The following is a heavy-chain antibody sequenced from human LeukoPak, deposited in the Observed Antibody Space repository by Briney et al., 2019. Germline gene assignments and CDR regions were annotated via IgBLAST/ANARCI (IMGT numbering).Heavy chain of an antibody. J-gene: IGHJ6*02. Sequence: PGRSLRLSCAASGFIFSSYAMHWVRQAPGKGLEWVAVISYDGSNKYYADSVKGRFTISRDNSKNTLYLQMDSLRAEDTAVYYCARDQAHYYGMDVWGQGTTVTVSS. V-gene: IGHV3-30-3*01. CDR3: ARDQAHYYGMDV. CDR2: ISYDGSNK. CDR1: GFIFSSYA.